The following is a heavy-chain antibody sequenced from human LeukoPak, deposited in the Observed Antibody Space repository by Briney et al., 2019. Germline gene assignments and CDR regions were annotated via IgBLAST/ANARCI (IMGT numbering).Heavy chain of an antibody. J-gene: IGHJ4*02. CDR3: ARVVGYCTGTSCYLDY. CDR2: ISTYTGDT. CDR1: GYSFTSYG. V-gene: IGHV1-18*04. D-gene: IGHD2-2*01. Sequence: ASVKVSCKASGYSFTSYGISWVRQAPGQGLEWMGWISTYTGDTNYARNLQRRVTMTTDKSTTTAYMEVGSLRSDDTAVYYCARVVGYCTGTSCYLDYWGQGSLVTVSS.